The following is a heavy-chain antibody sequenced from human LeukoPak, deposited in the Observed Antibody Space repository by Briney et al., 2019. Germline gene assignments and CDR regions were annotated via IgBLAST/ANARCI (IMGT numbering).Heavy chain of an antibody. V-gene: IGHV3-48*03. CDR1: GFTFSSYE. CDR3: ARGYDFWSGYSGFDY. CDR2: ISSSGSTL. J-gene: IGHJ4*02. D-gene: IGHD3-3*01. Sequence: GGSLRLSCAASGFTFSSYEMNWVRQAPGKGLEWVSYISSSGSTLYYADSVKGRFTISRDNAKNSLYLQMNSLRAEDTAVYYCARGYDFWSGYSGFDYWGQGTLVTVSS.